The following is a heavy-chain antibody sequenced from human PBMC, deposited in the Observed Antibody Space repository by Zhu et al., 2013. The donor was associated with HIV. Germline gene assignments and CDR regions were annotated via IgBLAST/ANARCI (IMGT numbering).Heavy chain of an antibody. CDR3: ARGSRGNYYYYSMDV. CDR1: GGTFSNYA. J-gene: IGHJ6*02. D-gene: IGHD2-15*01. Sequence: QVQLVQSGAEVKKPGSSVKVSCKTSGGTFSNYAFSWVRQAPGQGLEWMGGIIPIFGTATYALGFQDRVTITADASTSTAYMELSSLKSDDTGVYYCARGSRGNYYYYSMDVWGQGTTVTVSS. V-gene: IGHV1-69*01. CDR2: IIPIFGTA.